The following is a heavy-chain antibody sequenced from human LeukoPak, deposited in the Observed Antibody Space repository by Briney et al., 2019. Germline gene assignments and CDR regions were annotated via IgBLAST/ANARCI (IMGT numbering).Heavy chain of an antibody. V-gene: IGHV1-69*13. Sequence: ASVKVSCKASGGTFSSYAISWVRQAPGQGLEWMGGIIPIFGTANYAQKFQGRVTITADESTSTVYMELSSLRSEDTAVYYCARVQAGTTDYWGQGTLVTVSS. CDR1: GGTFSSYA. D-gene: IGHD1-1*01. J-gene: IGHJ4*02. CDR2: IIPIFGTA. CDR3: ARVQAGTTDY.